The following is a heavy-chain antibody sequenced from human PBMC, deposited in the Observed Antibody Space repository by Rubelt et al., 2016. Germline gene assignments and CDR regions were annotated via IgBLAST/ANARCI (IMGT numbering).Heavy chain of an antibody. Sequence: RGESLRISCKGSGYSFTSYWISWVRQMPGKGLEWMGRIDPSDSYTNYSPSFQGHVTISADKSISTAYLQWSSLKASNTAMYYCASQNYYDSSAYWEDAFDIWCQGTMVTVSS. CDR2: IDPSDSYT. CDR1: GYSFTSYW. CDR3: ASQNYYDSSAYWEDAFDI. D-gene: IGHD3-22*01. V-gene: IGHV5-10-1*01. J-gene: IGHJ3*02.